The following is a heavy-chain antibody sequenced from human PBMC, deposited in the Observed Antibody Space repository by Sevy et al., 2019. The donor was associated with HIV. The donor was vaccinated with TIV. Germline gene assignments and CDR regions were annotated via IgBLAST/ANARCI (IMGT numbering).Heavy chain of an antibody. CDR2: IKQDGSEK. V-gene: IGHV3-7*01. CDR3: ARDLQERGDDYYGMDV. Sequence: GGSLRLSCAASGFTFSSYWMSWVRQAPGKGLEWVANIKQDGSEKYYVDSVKGRFTISRDNAKNSLYLQMNSLRAEDTAVYYCARDLQERGDDYYGMDVWGQGTKVTVSS. J-gene: IGHJ6*02. D-gene: IGHD4-4*01. CDR1: GFTFSSYW.